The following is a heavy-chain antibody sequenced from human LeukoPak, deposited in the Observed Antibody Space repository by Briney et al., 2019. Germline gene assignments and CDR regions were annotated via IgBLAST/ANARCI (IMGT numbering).Heavy chain of an antibody. J-gene: IGHJ4*02. CDR2: IRSKAHGGTT. D-gene: IGHD3-3*01. CDR1: GFTFGDYS. Sequence: SLRLSCTGSGFTFGDYSMNWVSQAPGKGLEWVAFIRSKAHGGTTEDAASVKGRVTFSGDDSRSVAYLQMNNRRTEDTAVYYCARDQVYYDFWSAYWGQGTLVSVSS. V-gene: IGHV3-49*04. CDR3: ARDQVYYDFWSAY.